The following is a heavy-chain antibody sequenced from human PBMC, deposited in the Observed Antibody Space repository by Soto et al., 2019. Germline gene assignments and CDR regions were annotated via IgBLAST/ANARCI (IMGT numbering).Heavy chain of an antibody. J-gene: IGHJ6*02. Sequence: GESLKISCKGSGYSFTSYWLGWVRQMPGKGLEWMAIIYPGDSDIRYNPSFQGQVTISADKSISTAYLQWSSLKASDTAMYYCARQPSNVQWYVWGQGTTVTVSS. V-gene: IGHV5-51*01. CDR2: IYPGDSDI. CDR1: GYSFTSYW. CDR3: ARQPSNVQWYV. D-gene: IGHD6-19*01.